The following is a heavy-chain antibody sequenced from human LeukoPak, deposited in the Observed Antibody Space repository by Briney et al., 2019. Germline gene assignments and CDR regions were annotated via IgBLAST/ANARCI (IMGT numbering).Heavy chain of an antibody. CDR2: IIPIFGTA. Sequence: ASVKVSCKASGGTFSSYAISWVRQAPGQGLEWMGWIIPIFGTANYAQKFQGRVTITADESTSTAYMELSSLRSEDTAVYYCARHRYCSSTSCYYYFDYWGQGTLVTVSS. V-gene: IGHV1-69*13. J-gene: IGHJ4*02. CDR3: ARHRYCSSTSCYYYFDY. D-gene: IGHD2-2*01. CDR1: GGTFSSYA.